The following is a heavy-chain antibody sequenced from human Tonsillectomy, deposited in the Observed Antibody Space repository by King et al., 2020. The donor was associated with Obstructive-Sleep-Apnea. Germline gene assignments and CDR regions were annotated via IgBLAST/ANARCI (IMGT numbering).Heavy chain of an antibody. V-gene: IGHV4-39*07. Sequence: LQLQESGPGLVKPSETLSLTCTVSGGSISSSSYYWGWIRQPPGKGLEWIGNIYSSGSTYYSPSLKSRVTILVDTSKNQFSLKLSSVTAADTAVYYCARDGQYGDYEPEYFEHWGQGTLVTVSS. J-gene: IGHJ1*01. D-gene: IGHD4-17*01. CDR1: GGSISSSSYY. CDR2: IYSSGST. CDR3: ARDGQYGDYEPEYFEH.